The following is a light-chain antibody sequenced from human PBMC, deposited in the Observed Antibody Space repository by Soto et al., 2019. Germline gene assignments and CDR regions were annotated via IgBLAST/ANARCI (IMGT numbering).Light chain of an antibody. CDR3: MQALQPALT. J-gene: IGKJ4*01. CDR1: QSLLHSSGHSS. V-gene: IGKV2-28*01. Sequence: DIVLTQSPVSLPVTPGEPASISCRSSQSLLHSSGHSSLDWYLQKPGQSPQILIYLGSNRASGVPDRFRGSGSGPDFTLKISRVEAEDVGVYYCMQALQPALTFGGGTKVQIK. CDR2: LGS.